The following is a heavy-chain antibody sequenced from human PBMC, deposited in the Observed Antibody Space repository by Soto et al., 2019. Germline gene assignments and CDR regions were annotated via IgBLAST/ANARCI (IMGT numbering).Heavy chain of an antibody. Sequence: PGGSLRLSCAASGFTFSIYGMHWVRQAPGKGLEWVALSTYDGSHEYYADPLKGRFTISRDDSKNTLYLQMNSLRAEDTAVYYCAKDKSSGYSVGARGMHVWGQGTTVTVSS. CDR2: STYDGSHE. D-gene: IGHD5-18*01. J-gene: IGHJ6*02. CDR1: GFTFSIYG. CDR3: AKDKSSGYSVGARGMHV. V-gene: IGHV3-30*18.